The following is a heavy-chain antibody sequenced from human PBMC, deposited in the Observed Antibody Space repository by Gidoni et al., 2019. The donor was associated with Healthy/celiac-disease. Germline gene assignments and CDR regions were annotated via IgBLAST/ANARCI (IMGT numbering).Heavy chain of an antibody. CDR2: IIPIFGTA. CDR3: ARGPADTIHDYSNHNDRGAYYYYGMDV. J-gene: IGHJ6*02. V-gene: IGHV1-69*06. CDR1: GGTFSSYA. Sequence: QVQLVQSGAEVKKPGSSVKVSCKASGGTFSSYAISWVRQAPGQGLEWMGGIIPIFGTANYAQKCQGRVTITADKSTSTAYMELSSLRSEDTAVYYCARGPADTIHDYSNHNDRGAYYYYGMDVWGQGTTVTVSS. D-gene: IGHD4-4*01.